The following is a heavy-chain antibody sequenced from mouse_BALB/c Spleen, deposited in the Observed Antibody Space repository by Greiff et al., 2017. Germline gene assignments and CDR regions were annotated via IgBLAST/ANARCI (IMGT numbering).Heavy chain of an antibody. CDR1: GYTFTSYW. D-gene: IGHD1-1*01. CDR3: TRKEGTYYGSSYVWFAY. CDR2: IYPGNSDT. Sequence: EVQRVESGTVLARPGASVKMSCKASGYTFTSYWMHWVKQRPGQGLEWIGAIYPGNSDTSYNQKFKGKAKLTAVTSTSTAYMELSSLTNEDSAVYYCTRKEGTYYGSSYVWFAYWGQGTLVTVSA. J-gene: IGHJ3*01. V-gene: IGHV1-5*01.